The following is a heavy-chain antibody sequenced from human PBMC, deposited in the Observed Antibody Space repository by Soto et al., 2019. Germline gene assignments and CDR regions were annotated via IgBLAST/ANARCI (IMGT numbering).Heavy chain of an antibody. V-gene: IGHV1-8*01. CDR3: AITHYYDSSDYFSAAFDI. CDR2: MNPNNGNT. D-gene: IGHD3-22*01. Sequence: ASVKVSCKASGYTFTSYDINWVRQATGQGLEWMGWMNPNNGNTAYAQKFQGRVTMTRNTSISTAYMELSSLRSEDTAVYYCAITHYYDSSDYFSAAFDIWGQGTMVTVSS. J-gene: IGHJ3*02. CDR1: GYTFTSYD.